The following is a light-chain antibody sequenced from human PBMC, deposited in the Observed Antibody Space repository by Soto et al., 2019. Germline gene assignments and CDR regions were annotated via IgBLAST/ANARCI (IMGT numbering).Light chain of an antibody. CDR2: AAS. J-gene: IGKJ5*01. CDR1: EDISSY. CDR3: QQLKNYPIT. V-gene: IGKV1-9*01. Sequence: IQLTQYPSSLSASVGDIVTLTCLASEDISSYLAWYQQKPGTAPKLLIYAASALHSGVPSRFSGSSSGTDFTLTISSLQPEDFAIYFCQQLKNYPITFGQGTRLAIK.